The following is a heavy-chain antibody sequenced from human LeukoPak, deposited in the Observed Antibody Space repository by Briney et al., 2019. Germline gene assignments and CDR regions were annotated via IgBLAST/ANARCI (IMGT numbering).Heavy chain of an antibody. Sequence: SETLSLTCAVSGGSFSGYYWSWIRQPPGKGLEWIGEINHSGSTNYNPSLKSRVTISVDTSKNQFSLKLSSVTAADTAVYYCARGLIGTYYYYYYYMDVWGKGTTVTVSS. J-gene: IGHJ6*03. CDR2: INHSGST. CDR3: ARGLIGTYYYYYYYMDV. D-gene: IGHD1-7*01. CDR1: GGSFSGYY. V-gene: IGHV4-34*01.